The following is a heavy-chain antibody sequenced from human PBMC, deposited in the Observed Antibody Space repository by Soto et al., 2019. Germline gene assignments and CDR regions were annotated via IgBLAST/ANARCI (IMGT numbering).Heavy chain of an antibody. V-gene: IGHV3-74*01. D-gene: IGHD3-3*01. CDR3: ARDNQGVRFLEWSLPGYYYYYMDV. Sequence: PGGSLRLSCAASGFTFSSYWMHWVRQAPGKGLVWVSRINSDGSSTSYADSVKGRFTISRDNAKNTLYLQMNSLRAEDTAVYYCARDNQGVRFLEWSLPGYYYYYMDVWGKGTTVTVSS. J-gene: IGHJ6*03. CDR1: GFTFSSYW. CDR2: INSDGSST.